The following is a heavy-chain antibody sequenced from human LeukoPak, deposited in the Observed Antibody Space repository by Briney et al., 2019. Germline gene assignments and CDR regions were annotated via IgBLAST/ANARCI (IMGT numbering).Heavy chain of an antibody. J-gene: IGHJ6*02. D-gene: IGHD4-23*01. CDR3: AKSAVVTRSYYYYGMDV. Sequence: GGSLRLSCAASGFTFDDYAMHWVRQAPGKGLEWVSGISWNSGSIGYADSVKGRFTISRDNAKNSLYLQMNSLRAEDTALYYCAKSAVVTRSYYYYGMDVWGQGTTVTVSS. V-gene: IGHV3-9*01. CDR2: ISWNSGSI. CDR1: GFTFDDYA.